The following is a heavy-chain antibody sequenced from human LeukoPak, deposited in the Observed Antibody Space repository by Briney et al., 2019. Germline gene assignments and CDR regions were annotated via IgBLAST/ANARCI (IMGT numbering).Heavy chain of an antibody. CDR3: AKDKEPFAMIVGAFDY. Sequence: GGSLRLSCAASGFTFSSYWMSWVRQAPGKGLEWVANIKQDGSEKYYVDSVKGRFTISRDNAKNSLYLQMNSLRAEGTAVYYCAKDKEPFAMIVGAFDYWGQGTLVTVSS. J-gene: IGHJ4*02. CDR2: IKQDGSEK. V-gene: IGHV3-7*01. D-gene: IGHD3-22*01. CDR1: GFTFSSYW.